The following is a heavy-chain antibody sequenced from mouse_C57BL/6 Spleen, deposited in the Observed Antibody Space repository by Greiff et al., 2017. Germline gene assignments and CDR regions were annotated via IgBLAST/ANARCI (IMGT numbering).Heavy chain of an antibody. CDR1: GYSITSDY. Sequence: EVQLQESGPGLAKPSQSLSLSCSATGYSITSDYWNWIRKFPGNKLEYMGYISYSGSTYYNPSLKSRISITRDSSKNQYYLQLKSVTTEDTATYDCARWRGYEGAMDYWGQGTSVTVSS. CDR2: ISYSGST. J-gene: IGHJ4*01. V-gene: IGHV3-8*01. CDR3: ARWRGYEGAMDY. D-gene: IGHD2-3*01.